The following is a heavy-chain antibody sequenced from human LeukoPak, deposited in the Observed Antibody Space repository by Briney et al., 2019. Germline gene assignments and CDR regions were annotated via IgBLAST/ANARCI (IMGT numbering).Heavy chain of an antibody. J-gene: IGHJ4*02. CDR3: AKEGITRTSSFDY. V-gene: IGHV3-48*01. CDR1: GFTLSSHG. CDR2: ISSSSSTV. D-gene: IGHD1-14*01. Sequence: GGSVRLSCEASGFTLSSHGMDWVRQAPGKGLEWISYISSSSSTVYYTDSVKGRFTISRDNSKNTLYLQMNSLRAEDTAVYYCAKEGITRTSSFDYWGQGTLVTVSS.